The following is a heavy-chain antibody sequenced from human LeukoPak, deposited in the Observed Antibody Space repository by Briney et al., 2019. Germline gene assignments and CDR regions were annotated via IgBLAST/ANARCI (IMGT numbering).Heavy chain of an antibody. D-gene: IGHD6-13*01. Sequence: GGSLRLSCAASGFTLDDYAMHWVRQAPGKGLEWVSLISWDGGSTYYADSVKGRFTISRDNGKNSLYLQMNSLRAEDTALYYCARKSYSSSWFDYWGQGTLVTVSS. V-gene: IGHV3-43D*03. J-gene: IGHJ4*02. CDR2: ISWDGGST. CDR1: GFTLDDYA. CDR3: ARKSYSSSWFDY.